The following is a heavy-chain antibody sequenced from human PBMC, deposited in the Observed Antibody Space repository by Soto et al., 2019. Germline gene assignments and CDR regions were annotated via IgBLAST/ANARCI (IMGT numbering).Heavy chain of an antibody. Sequence: GESLKISCKGSGYSFISYWIGWVRQMPGRGLEWMGIIYPHDSDTRYSPSFQGQVTISADKSISTAYLQWSSLKASDSAMYYCARLYGSGQWNWFDPWGQGTLVTGSS. CDR2: IYPHDSDT. J-gene: IGHJ5*02. D-gene: IGHD3-10*01. CDR3: ARLYGSGQWNWFDP. CDR1: GYSFISYW. V-gene: IGHV5-51*01.